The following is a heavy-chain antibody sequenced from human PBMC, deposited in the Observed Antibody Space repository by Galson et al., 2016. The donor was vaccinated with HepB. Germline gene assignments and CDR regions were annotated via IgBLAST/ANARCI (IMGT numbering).Heavy chain of an antibody. CDR3: ARHSGTGYGNYRFDY. Sequence: QSGAEVKKPGESLKISCKGSGYSFSNYWIGWVRQVPGKGLEWMGIFYPADSDARYNPSFQGQVIMSADKSISTPYLQWSSLKASDTAMSYCARHSGTGYGNYRFDYWGQGTLVTVSS. D-gene: IGHD4-23*01. V-gene: IGHV5-51*01. CDR2: FYPADSDA. CDR1: GYSFSNYW. J-gene: IGHJ4*02.